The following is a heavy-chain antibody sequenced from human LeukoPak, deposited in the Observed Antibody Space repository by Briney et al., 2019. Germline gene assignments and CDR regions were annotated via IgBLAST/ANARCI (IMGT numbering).Heavy chain of an antibody. CDR2: INPNSGGT. D-gene: IGHD6-19*01. Sequence: ASVKVSCKASGYTSTGYYMHWVRQAPGQGLEWMGWINPNSGGTNYAQKFQGRVTMTRDTSISTAYMELSRLRSDDTAVYYCARASSGGSDDAFDIWGQGTMVTVSS. J-gene: IGHJ3*02. CDR3: ARASSGGSDDAFDI. V-gene: IGHV1-2*02. CDR1: GYTSTGYY.